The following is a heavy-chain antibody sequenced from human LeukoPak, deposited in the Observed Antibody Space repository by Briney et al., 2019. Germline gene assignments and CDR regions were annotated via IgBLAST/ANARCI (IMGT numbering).Heavy chain of an antibody. D-gene: IGHD3-22*01. V-gene: IGHV1-8*01. CDR3: AKDPGDYYDSEGDI. Sequence: ASVKVSCKASGYTFTSYDINWVRQATGQGLEWMGWVNPTSGNTGYAQKFQGRVTMTRDPSITTAYMELNSLRAEDTALYYCAKDPGDYYDSEGDIWGQGTMVTVSS. CDR1: GYTFTSYD. CDR2: VNPTSGNT. J-gene: IGHJ3*02.